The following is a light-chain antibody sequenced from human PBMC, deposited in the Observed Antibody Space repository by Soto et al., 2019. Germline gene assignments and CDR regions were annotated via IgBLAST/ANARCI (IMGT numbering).Light chain of an antibody. V-gene: IGKV1-5*01. Sequence: DIQMTQSPSTLSASVGDRVTITCRASQSISNYLAWYQQKPGIAPNLLIYDASSLESGVPSRFSGSGSGTEFTLTISSLQPDDFATYYCQQYNSYSQTFGQGTKVDIK. CDR2: DAS. CDR1: QSISNY. CDR3: QQYNSYSQT. J-gene: IGKJ1*01.